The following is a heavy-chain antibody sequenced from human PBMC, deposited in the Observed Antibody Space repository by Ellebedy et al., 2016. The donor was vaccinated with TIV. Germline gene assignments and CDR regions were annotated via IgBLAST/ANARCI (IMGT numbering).Heavy chain of an antibody. CDR1: EFNFSSYW. CDR2: INSGGNSI. Sequence: GESLKISCATSEFNFSSYWMHCVRQAPGKGLVWVSRINSGGNSISYADSVKGRFTISRDNAKNTLYLQMDSLRAEDTAVYYCARSLDYYGPRYHLDYWGQGTLVTVSS. J-gene: IGHJ4*02. V-gene: IGHV3-74*01. D-gene: IGHD3-10*01. CDR3: ARSLDYYGPRYHLDY.